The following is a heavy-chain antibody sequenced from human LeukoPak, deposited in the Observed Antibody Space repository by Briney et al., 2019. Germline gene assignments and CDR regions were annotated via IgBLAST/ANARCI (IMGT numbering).Heavy chain of an antibody. J-gene: IGHJ6*03. V-gene: IGHV1-18*01. CDR2: ISAYNGNT. D-gene: IGHD6-19*01. Sequence: ASVKVSCKASGYTFTSYGISWVRQATGQGLEWMGWISAYNGNTNYAQKLQGRVTMTTDTSTSTAYMELRSLRSDDTAVYYCARLIVAGHYYYYMDVWGKGTTVTVSS. CDR1: GYTFTSYG. CDR3: ARLIVAGHYYYYMDV.